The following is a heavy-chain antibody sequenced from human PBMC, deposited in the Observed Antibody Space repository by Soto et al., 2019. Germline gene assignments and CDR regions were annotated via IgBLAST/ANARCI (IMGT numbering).Heavy chain of an antibody. D-gene: IGHD3-10*01. J-gene: IGHJ6*02. CDR1: RGSGRSDNYY. CDR2: ISNSGNT. V-gene: IGHV4-61*03. CDR3: AREIPRDGYKFGSGAMDV. Sequence: PSETLSLTCAVSRGSGRSDNYYWSWIRQTPGKGLEWIGFISNSGNTKYNPSLKSRVTISLDTSKNHFALKLTSVTAADTAVYYCAREIPRDGYKFGSGAMDVWGQGTTVTVSS.